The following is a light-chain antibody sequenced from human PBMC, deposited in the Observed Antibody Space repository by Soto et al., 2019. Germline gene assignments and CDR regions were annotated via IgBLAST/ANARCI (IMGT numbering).Light chain of an antibody. CDR1: SSDVGSYNL. V-gene: IGLV2-23*03. J-gene: IGLJ2*01. CDR3: CSYAGSSTFHVV. Sequence: QSVLTQPASVSGSPGQSVTISCTGTSSDVGSYNLVSWYQQHPGKAPKLMIYEGSKRPSGVSHRFSGSKSGNTASLTISGLQAEGEADYYCCSYAGSSTFHVVFGGGTKLTVL. CDR2: EGS.